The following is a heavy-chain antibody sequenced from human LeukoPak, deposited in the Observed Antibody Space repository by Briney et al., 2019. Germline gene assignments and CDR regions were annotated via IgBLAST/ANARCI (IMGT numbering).Heavy chain of an antibody. CDR1: GYTFTSYD. D-gene: IGHD6-19*01. CDR2: MNPNSGNT. J-gene: IGHJ6*02. CDR3: ASSPGYSSGWFYRYYYYGMDV. V-gene: IGHV1-8*01. Sequence: ASVKVSCKASGYTFTSYDINWVRQATGQGLEWMGWMNPNSGNTGYAQKFQGRVTMTRNTSISTAYMELSSLRSEDTAVYYCASSPGYSSGWFYRYYYYGMDVWGQGNTVTVSS.